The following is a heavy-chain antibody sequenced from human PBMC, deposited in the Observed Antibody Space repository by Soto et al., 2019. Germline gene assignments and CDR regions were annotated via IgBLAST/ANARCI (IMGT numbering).Heavy chain of an antibody. CDR1: GGSFSGYY. CDR2: INHSGST. V-gene: IGHV4-34*01. Sequence: SETLSLTCAVYGGSFSGYYWSWIRQPPGKGLEWIGEINHSGSTNYNPSLKSRVTISVDTSKNQFSLKLSSVTAADTAVYYCARKVPDYIWGSYRYRAYYFDYWGQGTLVTVSS. J-gene: IGHJ4*02. CDR3: ARKVPDYIWGSYRYRAYYFDY. D-gene: IGHD3-16*02.